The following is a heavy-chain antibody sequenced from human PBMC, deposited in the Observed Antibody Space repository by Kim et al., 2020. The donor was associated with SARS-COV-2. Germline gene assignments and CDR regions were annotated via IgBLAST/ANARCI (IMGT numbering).Heavy chain of an antibody. Sequence: SETLSLTCTVSGGSISSYYWSWIRQPPGKGLEWIGYIYYTGSTNYNPSLKSRVTISVDTSKNQFSLKLSSVTAADTAVYYCARADYYGSGSLTYWGQGTLVTVSS. J-gene: IGHJ4*02. CDR1: GGSISSYY. CDR3: ARADYYGSGSLTY. CDR2: IYYTGST. V-gene: IGHV4-59*13. D-gene: IGHD3-10*01.